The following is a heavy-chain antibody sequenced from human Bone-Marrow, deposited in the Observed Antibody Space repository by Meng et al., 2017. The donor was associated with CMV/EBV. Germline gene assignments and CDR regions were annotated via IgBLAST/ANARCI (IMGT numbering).Heavy chain of an antibody. CDR3: ARDRYYDFWSGYSIFGMDV. V-gene: IGHV3-48*04. D-gene: IGHD3-3*01. Sequence: GGSLRLSCAASGFTFSSYSMNWVRRAPGKGLEWVSYISSSSSTIYYADSVKGRFTISRDNAKNSLYLQMNSLRAEDTAVYYCARDRYYDFWSGYSIFGMDVWGQGTTVTVSS. J-gene: IGHJ6*02. CDR2: ISSSSSTI. CDR1: GFTFSSYS.